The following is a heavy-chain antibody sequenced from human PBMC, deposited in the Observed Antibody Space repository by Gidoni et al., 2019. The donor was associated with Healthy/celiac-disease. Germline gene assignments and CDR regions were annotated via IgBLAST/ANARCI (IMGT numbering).Heavy chain of an antibody. CDR2: IYTSGST. CDR1: GGSISSGSYY. D-gene: IGHD6-6*01. Sequence: QVQLQESGPGLVKPSQTLSLTCTVSGGSISSGSYYWSWIRQPAGKGLEWIGRIYTSGSTNYNPSLKSRVTISVDTSKNQFSLKLSSVTAADTAVYYCAREHYSSSYYFDYWGQGTLVTVSS. CDR3: AREHYSSSYYFDY. J-gene: IGHJ4*02. V-gene: IGHV4-61*02.